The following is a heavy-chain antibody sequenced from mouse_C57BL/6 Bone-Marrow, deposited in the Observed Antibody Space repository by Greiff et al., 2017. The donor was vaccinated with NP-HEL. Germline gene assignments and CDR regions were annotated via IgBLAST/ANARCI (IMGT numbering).Heavy chain of an antibody. CDR1: GFNIKDDY. D-gene: IGHD2-2*01. J-gene: IGHJ2*01. CDR3: TTNGYDGD. CDR2: IDPENGDT. V-gene: IGHV14-4*01. Sequence: VQLQQSGAELVRPGASVKLSCTASGFNIKDDYMHWVKQRPVQGLEWIGWIDPENGDTEYASKFQGKATITADTSSNTAYLQLSSLTSEDTAVYYCTTNGYDGDWGQGTTLTVSS.